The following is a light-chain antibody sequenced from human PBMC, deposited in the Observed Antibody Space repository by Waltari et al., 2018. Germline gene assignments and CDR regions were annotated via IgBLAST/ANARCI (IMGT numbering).Light chain of an antibody. V-gene: IGLV3-25*03. J-gene: IGLJ2*01. CDR1: TLTKQS. CDR3: QSADSSGTPVI. Sequence: SFELTQPPSVSVYPGQTASITCPGNTLTKQSAYWYQQKPGQAPVLIMYKDSERPSGIPERFSGSSSGTTVTLTISGVQAEDEADYYCQSADSSGTPVIFGGGTKLSVL. CDR2: KDS.